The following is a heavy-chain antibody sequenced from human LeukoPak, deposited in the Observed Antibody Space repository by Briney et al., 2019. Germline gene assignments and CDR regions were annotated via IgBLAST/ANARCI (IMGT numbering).Heavy chain of an antibody. V-gene: IGHV4-4*02. CDR2: IYHSGST. Sequence: SETLSLTCAVSGGSISSSNWWSWIRQPPGKGLEWIGEIYHSGSTYYNPSLKSRVTISVDTSKNQFSLKLSSVTAADTAVYYCARDIPVEMATIGWGQGTLVTVSS. CDR3: ARDIPVEMATIG. J-gene: IGHJ4*02. D-gene: IGHD5-24*01. CDR1: GGSISSSNW.